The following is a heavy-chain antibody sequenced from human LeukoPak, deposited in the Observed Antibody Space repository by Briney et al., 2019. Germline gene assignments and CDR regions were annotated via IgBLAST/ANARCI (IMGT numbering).Heavy chain of an antibody. J-gene: IGHJ3*02. CDR1: GGSINSGAYY. D-gene: IGHD2-15*01. Sequence: SETLSLTCIVSGGSINSGAYYWSWIRQHPGKGLEWIGYIYYSGSNYYNPSLKSRVTISVDTSKNQFSLKLSSVTAADTAVYYCAGCSGGSPIDAFHIWGQGTMVNVSS. CDR3: AGCSGGSPIDAFHI. V-gene: IGHV4-31*03. CDR2: IYYSGSN.